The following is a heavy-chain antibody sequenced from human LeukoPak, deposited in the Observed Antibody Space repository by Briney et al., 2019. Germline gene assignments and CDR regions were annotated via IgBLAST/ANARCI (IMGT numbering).Heavy chain of an antibody. V-gene: IGHV3-33*01. Sequence: AGSLTLSCAASGFTFSSYGMHWVRQPPGKGLEWVAVICYDGSNKYYADSVKGRFNISRDNSKNTLYLQMNSLRAEDTAGYYCARDLRQWLVGYYCDYWGEGTLVSVSS. D-gene: IGHD6-19*01. J-gene: IGHJ4*02. CDR3: ARDLRQWLVGYYCDY. CDR2: ICYDGSNK. CDR1: GFTFSSYG.